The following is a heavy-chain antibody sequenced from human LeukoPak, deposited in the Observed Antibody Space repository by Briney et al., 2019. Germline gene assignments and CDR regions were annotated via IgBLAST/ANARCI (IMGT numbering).Heavy chain of an antibody. J-gene: IGHJ4*02. D-gene: IGHD2-2*01. CDR1: EFTFSSYS. V-gene: IGHV3-23*01. CDR3: AKDGRYCSSNTCCQYFDS. Sequence: PGGSLRLSCEASEFTFSSYSMNWVRQAPGKGLECVSAISSSGSNTYYADSVKGRFTISRDNSKNTLYLQMNSLRAEDTAVYYCAKDGRYCSSNTCCQYFDSWGQGALVTVSS. CDR2: ISSSGSNT.